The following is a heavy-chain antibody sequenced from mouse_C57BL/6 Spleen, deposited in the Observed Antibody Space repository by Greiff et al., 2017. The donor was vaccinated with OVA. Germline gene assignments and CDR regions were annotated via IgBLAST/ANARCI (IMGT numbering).Heavy chain of an antibody. CDR1: GYTFTRYG. CDR2: IYPRSGNT. Sequence: QVQLQQSGAELARPGASVKLSCKASGYTFTRYGISWVKQRTGQGLEWIGEIYPRSGNTYYNEKFKGKATLTADKSSRTAYMELRSLTSEDSAVYFCARSTTVVADYYAMDYWGQGTSVTVSS. CDR3: ARSTTVVADYYAMDY. J-gene: IGHJ4*01. D-gene: IGHD1-1*01. V-gene: IGHV1-81*01.